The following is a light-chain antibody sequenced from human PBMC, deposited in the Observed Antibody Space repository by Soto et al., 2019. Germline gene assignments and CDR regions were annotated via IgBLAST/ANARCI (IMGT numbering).Light chain of an antibody. V-gene: IGKV3-20*01. Sequence: EIVLTQSPGTLSLSPGERATLTCRASQSVASGSLAWYQQKPGQAPRLLIYGASTRAAGIPDRFSGSGSGTDFTLSIGRLEPEDFAVYSCQQYSTSPGTFGQGTRMEIK. CDR1: QSVASGS. J-gene: IGKJ1*01. CDR3: QQYSTSPGT. CDR2: GAS.